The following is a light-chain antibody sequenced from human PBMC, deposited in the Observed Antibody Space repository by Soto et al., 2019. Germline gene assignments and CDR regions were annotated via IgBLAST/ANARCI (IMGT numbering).Light chain of an antibody. CDR2: AAS. CDR1: QSISSY. J-gene: IGKJ1*01. CDR3: LQHNSYPWT. Sequence: DIQMTQSPSSRSASVGDRFTITCRASQSISSYLNWYQQKPGKAPKLLIYAASSLQSGVPSRFSGSGSGTEFTLTISSLQPEDFAAYYCLQHNSYPWTFGQGTKVDIK. V-gene: IGKV1-17*01.